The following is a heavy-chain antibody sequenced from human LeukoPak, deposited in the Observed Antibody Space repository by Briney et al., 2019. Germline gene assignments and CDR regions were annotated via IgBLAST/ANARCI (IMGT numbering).Heavy chain of an antibody. J-gene: IGHJ4*02. V-gene: IGHV3-53*01. CDR2: IYTGGTT. Sequence: GGSLRLSCAASGFTVSSSYMTWVRQAPGKGLEWVSVIYTGGTTYYADSVKGRFTISRDDSKNTLYLQMNSLRVDDTAVYYCASIDPPNYDFWSGYSTINDYWGQGTLVTVSS. D-gene: IGHD3-3*01. CDR1: GFTVSSSY. CDR3: ASIDPPNYDFWSGYSTINDY.